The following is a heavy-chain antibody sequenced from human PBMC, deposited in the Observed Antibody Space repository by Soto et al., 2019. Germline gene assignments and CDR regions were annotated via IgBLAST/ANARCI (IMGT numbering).Heavy chain of an antibody. CDR3: ARDGLVRGSRPYYYYMDV. J-gene: IGHJ6*03. D-gene: IGHD3-10*01. Sequence: GGSLRLSCAASGFTFSSYSMNWVRQAPGKGLEWVSSISSSSSYIYYADSVKGRFTISRDNAKNSLYLQMNSLRAEDTAVYYCARDGLVRGSRPYYYYMDVWGKGTTVTVSS. V-gene: IGHV3-21*01. CDR2: ISSSSSYI. CDR1: GFTFSSYS.